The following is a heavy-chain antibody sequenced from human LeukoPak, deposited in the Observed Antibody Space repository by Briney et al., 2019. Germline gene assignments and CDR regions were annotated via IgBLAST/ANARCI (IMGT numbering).Heavy chain of an antibody. D-gene: IGHD3-3*01. CDR2: ISYDGSNK. CDR3: AKATLRFLEKVDYYYMDV. J-gene: IGHJ6*03. Sequence: PGRSLRLSCAASGFTFSSYGMHWVRQAPGKGLEWVAVISYDGSNKYYADSVKGRFTISRDNSKNTLYLQMNSLRAEDTAVYYCAKATLRFLEKVDYYYMDVWGKGTTVTVSS. CDR1: GFTFSSYG. V-gene: IGHV3-30*18.